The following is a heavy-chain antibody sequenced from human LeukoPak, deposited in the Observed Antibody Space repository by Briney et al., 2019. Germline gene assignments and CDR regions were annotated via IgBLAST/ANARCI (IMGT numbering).Heavy chain of an antibody. CDR2: IIGSGGST. CDR3: AKDRVYYYGSGSFNDY. D-gene: IGHD3-10*01. CDR1: GFTFTSYA. Sequence: GGSLRLSCAASGFTFTSYAMSWVPQAPGKGLEWVSPIIGSGGSTYYADSVKGRFTISRDNSKTTLYLQMNSLRAEDTAVYYCAKDRVYYYGSGSFNDYWGQGTLVTVSS. V-gene: IGHV3-23*01. J-gene: IGHJ4*02.